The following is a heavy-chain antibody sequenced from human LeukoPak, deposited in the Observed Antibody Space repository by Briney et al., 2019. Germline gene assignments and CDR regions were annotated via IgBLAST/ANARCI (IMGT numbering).Heavy chain of an antibody. CDR1: GGSLTSGGSS. V-gene: IGHV4-30-2*01. D-gene: IGHD2-21*02. CDR2: IHHTGSA. Sequence: SETLSLTCTVSGGSLTSGGSSWTWIRQPPGKGLEWIGYIHHTGSAYYNESLKSRVAIPVDTSKNQFSLRLTSVTAADTAVYYCARVGSGPLAVTFFDFWGQGALVTVSS. J-gene: IGHJ4*02. CDR3: ARVGSGPLAVTFFDF.